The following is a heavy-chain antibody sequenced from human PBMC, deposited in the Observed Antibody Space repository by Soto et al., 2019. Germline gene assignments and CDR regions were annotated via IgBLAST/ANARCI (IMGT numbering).Heavy chain of an antibody. V-gene: IGHV2-70*01. Sequence: SGPTLVNPTQTLTLTCTSSGFSLSTSGMCVSWIRQPPGKALEWLALIDWDDDKYYSTSLKTRLTIPKDTSKNQVVLTMTNMDPVDTATYYCARMPAYGSGSYRPWYYYYGMDVWGQGTTVTVSS. J-gene: IGHJ6*02. CDR1: GFSLSTSGMC. D-gene: IGHD3-10*01. CDR3: ARMPAYGSGSYRPWYYYYGMDV. CDR2: IDWDDDK.